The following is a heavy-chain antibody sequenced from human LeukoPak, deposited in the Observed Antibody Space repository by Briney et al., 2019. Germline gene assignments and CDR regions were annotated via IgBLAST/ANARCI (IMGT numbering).Heavy chain of an antibody. Sequence: GGSLRLSCAASGFTFSSYAMSWVRQAPGKGLVWVSRIKSDGSDIIYADSVKGRFTISRDNAKNTLYLQMNSLRAEDTAVYYCARKGYATYALDIWGQGTLVTVSS. CDR3: ARKGYATYALDI. D-gene: IGHD2-8*01. CDR1: GFTFSSYA. CDR2: IKSDGSDI. J-gene: IGHJ3*02. V-gene: IGHV3-74*01.